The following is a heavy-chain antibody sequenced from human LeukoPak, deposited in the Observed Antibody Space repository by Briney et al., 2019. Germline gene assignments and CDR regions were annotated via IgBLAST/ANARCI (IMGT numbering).Heavy chain of an antibody. CDR1: GYTFIENY. J-gene: IGHJ4*02. V-gene: IGHV1-2*02. CDR2: INPHTGAA. Sequence: ASVKVSCKVSGYTFIENYIHWVRQAPGQGLEWMGLINPHTGAANYSQKFQGRVTMTRDTSISTAYMHLTRLKFDHTAVYYCARGKSGYSPWGQGTPVTVSS. D-gene: IGHD3-3*01. CDR3: ARGKSGYSP.